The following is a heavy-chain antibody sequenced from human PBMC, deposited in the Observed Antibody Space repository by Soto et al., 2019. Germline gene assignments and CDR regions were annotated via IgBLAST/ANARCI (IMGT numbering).Heavy chain of an antibody. Sequence: EVQLLESGGALVQPGGSLGLSCAASGFTFNNYALTWVRQAPGKGLEWVSGVSGSGDTTYYADSVKGRFTISRDNSRNTCYLKMNSLRADDTAVYYCAKGGYDYVWGGVDFWGRGTLVTVS. CDR1: GFTFNNYA. CDR2: VSGSGDTT. J-gene: IGHJ4*02. CDR3: AKGGYDYVWGGVDF. V-gene: IGHV3-23*01. D-gene: IGHD3-16*01.